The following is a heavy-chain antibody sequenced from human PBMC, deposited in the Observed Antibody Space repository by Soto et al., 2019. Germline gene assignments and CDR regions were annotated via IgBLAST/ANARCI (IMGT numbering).Heavy chain of an antibody. J-gene: IGHJ4*03. CDR1: GYKLTNYW. CDR2: IYPGDSDT. CDR3: KIPQGISVADGVFDF. Sequence: GESLKSSFKTSGYKLTNYWIGWVRQMPGKVLELMGIIYPGDSDTRYSPSFQGQVTISADNSITTAYLQWSSLKASDTATYYCKIPQGISVADGVFDFWGRGTVVTVSS. V-gene: IGHV5-51*01. D-gene: IGHD6-19*01.